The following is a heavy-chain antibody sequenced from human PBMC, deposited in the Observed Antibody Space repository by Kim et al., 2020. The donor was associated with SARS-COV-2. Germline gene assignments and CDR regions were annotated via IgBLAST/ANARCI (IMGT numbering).Heavy chain of an antibody. Sequence: SETLSLTCAVYGGSFSGYYWSWIRQPPGKGLEWIGEINHSGSTNYNPSLKSRVTISVDTSKNQFSLKLSSVTAADTAVYYCARGSSVISSGCSFDYWGQGTLVTVSS. V-gene: IGHV4-34*01. J-gene: IGHJ4*02. D-gene: IGHD6-19*01. CDR2: INHSGST. CDR1: GGSFSGYY. CDR3: ARGSSVISSGCSFDY.